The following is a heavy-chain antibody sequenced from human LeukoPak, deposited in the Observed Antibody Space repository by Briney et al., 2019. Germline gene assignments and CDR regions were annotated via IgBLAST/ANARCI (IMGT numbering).Heavy chain of an antibody. V-gene: IGHV1-18*01. Sequence: ASVTVSCKASGYTFTSYSISSVRHAPYQRLDWLGWISAYNGNTNYAQKLQGRVTMTTDTSTSTAYMELRSLRSDDTAVYYCAREYNWNDGFDPWGQGTLVTVSS. CDR1: GYTFTSYS. CDR2: ISAYNGNT. J-gene: IGHJ5*02. D-gene: IGHD1-1*01. CDR3: AREYNWNDGFDP.